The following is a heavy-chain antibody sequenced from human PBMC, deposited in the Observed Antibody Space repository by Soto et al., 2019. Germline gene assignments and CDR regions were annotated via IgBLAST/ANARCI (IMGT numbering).Heavy chain of an antibody. CDR2: IYYSGST. J-gene: IGHJ6*02. CDR1: GGSISSSSYY. CDR3: ASDLRQWPHYYGMDV. Sequence: TSETLSLTCTVSGGSISSSSYYWGWIRQPPGKGLEWIGSIYYSGSTYYNPSLKSRVTISVDTSKNQFSLKLSSVTAADTAVYYCASDLRQWPHYYGMDVWGQGTTVTVSS. V-gene: IGHV4-39*01. D-gene: IGHD6-19*01.